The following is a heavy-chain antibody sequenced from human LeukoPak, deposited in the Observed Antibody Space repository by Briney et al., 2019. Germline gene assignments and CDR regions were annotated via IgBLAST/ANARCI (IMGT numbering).Heavy chain of an antibody. D-gene: IGHD3-16*02. V-gene: IGHV4-34*01. J-gene: IGHJ4*02. CDR3: ARGKPRIMITFGGVIVPRYFDY. CDR1: GGSFSGYY. Sequence: SETLSLTCAVYGGSFSGYYWSGIRQPPGKGLEGIGEINHSGSTNYNPSLKSRVTISVDTSKNQFSLKLSSVTAADTAVYYCARGKPRIMITFGGVIVPRYFDYWGQGTLVTVSS. CDR2: INHSGST.